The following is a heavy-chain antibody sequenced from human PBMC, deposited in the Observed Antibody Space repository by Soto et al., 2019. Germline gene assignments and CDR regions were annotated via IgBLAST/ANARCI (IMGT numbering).Heavy chain of an antibody. Sequence: GESLKISCKGSGYSFAGYWITWVRQKPGKGLEWMGRIDPSDSQTNYSPSLEGQITMSVDKSDSSAYLQWRSLKASDTAIYYCAAGYSTGLDAFDIWGQGTMVTVSS. J-gene: IGHJ3*02. D-gene: IGHD2-8*02. CDR3: AAGYSTGLDAFDI. CDR1: GYSFAGYW. CDR2: IDPSDSQT. V-gene: IGHV5-10-1*04.